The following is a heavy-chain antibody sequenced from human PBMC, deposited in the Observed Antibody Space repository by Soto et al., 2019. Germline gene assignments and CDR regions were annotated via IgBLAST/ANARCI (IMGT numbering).Heavy chain of an antibody. J-gene: IGHJ4*02. Sequence: EVQLVESGGGLVKPGGSLRLSCAASGFTFSNAWMSWVRQAPGKGLEWVGRIKSKTDGGTTDYAAPVKGRFTISRDDSKTTMYLQMNSLKTEDTAVYYCTTDYYGSGPNDYWGQGTLVTVSS. CDR1: GFTFSNAW. CDR2: IKSKTDGGTT. CDR3: TTDYYGSGPNDY. D-gene: IGHD3-10*01. V-gene: IGHV3-15*01.